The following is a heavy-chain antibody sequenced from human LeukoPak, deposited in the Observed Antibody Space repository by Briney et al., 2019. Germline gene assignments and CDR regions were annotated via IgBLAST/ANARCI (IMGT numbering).Heavy chain of an antibody. CDR1: GGTFSSYA. J-gene: IGHJ4*02. CDR2: IIPIFGTA. D-gene: IGHD2-2*02. V-gene: IGHV1-69*05. Sequence: SVKVSCKASGGTFSSYAISWVRQAPGQGLEWMGGIIPIFGTANYAQKFQGRVTITTDESTSTAYMELSSLRSEDTAVYYCAGGRYCRSTSCYTPYYFDYWGQGTLVTVSS. CDR3: AGGRYCRSTSCYTPYYFDY.